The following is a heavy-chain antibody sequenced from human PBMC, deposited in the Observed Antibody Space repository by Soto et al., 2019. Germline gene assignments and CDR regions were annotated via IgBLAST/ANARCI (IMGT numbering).Heavy chain of an antibody. CDR2: ISAYNGNT. J-gene: IGHJ4*02. Sequence: QVQLVQSGAEVKKPGASVKVSCKASGYTFTSYGISWVRQAPGQGLEWMGWISAYNGNTNYAQKLQGRVTMTTDTPTSKDYMERRSLRSDDTAVYCCAREHSGLRWGVGYFDYWGQGTLLTVSS. D-gene: IGHD5-12*01. CDR3: AREHSGLRWGVGYFDY. V-gene: IGHV1-18*01. CDR1: GYTFTSYG.